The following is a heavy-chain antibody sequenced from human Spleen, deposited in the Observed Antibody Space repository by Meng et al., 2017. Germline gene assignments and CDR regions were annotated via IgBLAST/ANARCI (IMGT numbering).Heavy chain of an antibody. CDR1: DYTFTGYG. D-gene: IGHD6-13*01. Sequence: QVQPVQSGPEVKKPGASVKVSCKASDYTFTGYGVSWVRQAPGQGLEWMAWLGAHDGDTSHAPKFQGRVTVSADRPTATAYMELRSLRSDDTAVYYCASSYGYSSSWYFDYWGQGTLVTVSS. CDR2: LGAHDGDT. V-gene: IGHV1-18*01. CDR3: ASSYGYSSSWYFDY. J-gene: IGHJ4*02.